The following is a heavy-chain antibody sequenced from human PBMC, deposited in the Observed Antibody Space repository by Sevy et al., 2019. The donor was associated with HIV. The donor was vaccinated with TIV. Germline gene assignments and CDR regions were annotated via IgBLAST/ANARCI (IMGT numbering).Heavy chain of an antibody. CDR1: GFSLNNYW. J-gene: IGHJ4*02. CDR3: VRAIAAAGSF. V-gene: IGHV3-7*01. D-gene: IGHD6-13*01. Sequence: GGSLRLSCAASGFSLNNYWMNWVRQAPGKGLEWVANIKQDGSVKYYVDSVKGRFTISRDNDRNLLYLQMNSLRVEDTALYYCVRAIAAAGSFWGQGTLVTVSS. CDR2: IKQDGSVK.